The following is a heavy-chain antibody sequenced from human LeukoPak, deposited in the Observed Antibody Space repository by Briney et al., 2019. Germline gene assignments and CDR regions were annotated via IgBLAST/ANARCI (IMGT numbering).Heavy chain of an antibody. CDR1: GFIFNTYS. Sequence: GWSLRLSCAASGFIFNTYSMNWVRQAPGKGVDWLSYISSSRYAMHYVDSVKGRFTISTANARDSLYLQMNSLRAEDTAVYYCARVAPGHDVGRGYFDYWGQGTLVTVSS. D-gene: IGHD2-21*01. CDR3: ARVAPGHDVGRGYFDY. CDR2: ISSSRYAM. J-gene: IGHJ4*02. V-gene: IGHV3-48*01.